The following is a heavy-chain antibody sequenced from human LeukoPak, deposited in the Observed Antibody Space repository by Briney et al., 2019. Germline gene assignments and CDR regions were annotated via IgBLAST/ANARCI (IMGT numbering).Heavy chain of an antibody. CDR1: GGSISSGDYY. D-gene: IGHD2-2*01. Sequence: PSETLSLTCTVSGGSISSGDYYWSWIRQPPGKGLEWIGYIYYSGSTYYNPSLKSRVAISVGTSKNQFSLKLSSVTAADTAVYYCARHCSSTSCYPLSAFDIWGQGTMVTVSS. CDR2: IYYSGST. V-gene: IGHV4-30-4*08. CDR3: ARHCSSTSCYPLSAFDI. J-gene: IGHJ3*02.